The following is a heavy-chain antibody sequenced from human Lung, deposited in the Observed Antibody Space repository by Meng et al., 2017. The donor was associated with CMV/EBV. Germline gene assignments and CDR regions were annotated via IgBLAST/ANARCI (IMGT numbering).Heavy chain of an antibody. J-gene: IGHJ6*02. D-gene: IGHD2-2*01. Sequence: NKWVRQATGQGVEWMGWMNPNSGTTGSAQKFRGRVTMTRNTSISTAYMELSSLRSEDTAVYYCARGGRYCSGTSCPYFYYYDGMAVWGQGTMVTVSS. V-gene: IGHV1-8*01. CDR2: MNPNSGTT. CDR3: ARGGRYCSGTSCPYFYYYDGMAV.